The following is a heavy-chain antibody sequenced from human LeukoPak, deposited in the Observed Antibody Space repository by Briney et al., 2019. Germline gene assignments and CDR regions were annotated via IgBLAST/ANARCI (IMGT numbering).Heavy chain of an antibody. J-gene: IGHJ4*02. V-gene: IGHV4-4*02. CDR2: IYHSGST. CDR3: ARESHTAIAALDY. Sequence: SGTLSLTCAVSGGSISSSNWWSWVRQPPGKGLVWIGAIYHSGSTNYNPSLKIRVTISLDKTKTQFSLKLSSVTAAATAVYYCARESHTAIAALDYSGQGTLVTVSP. CDR1: GGSISSSNW. D-gene: IGHD5-18*01.